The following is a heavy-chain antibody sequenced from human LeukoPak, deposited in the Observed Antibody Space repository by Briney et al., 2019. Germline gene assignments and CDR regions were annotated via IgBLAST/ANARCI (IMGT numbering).Heavy chain of an antibody. V-gene: IGHV4-34*01. CDR3: ARGLTDFDY. CDR2: INHSGST. J-gene: IGHJ4*02. CDR1: GGTFSGYY. D-gene: IGHD2-21*02. Sequence: SETLSLTCAVYGGTFSGYYWSWIRQPPGKGLEWIGEINHSGSTNYNPSLKSRVTISVDTSKNQFSLKLSSVTAADTAVYYCARGLTDFDYWGQGTLVTVSS.